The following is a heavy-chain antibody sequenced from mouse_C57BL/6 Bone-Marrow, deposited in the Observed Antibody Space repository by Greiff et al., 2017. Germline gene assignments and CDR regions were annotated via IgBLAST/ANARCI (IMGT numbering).Heavy chain of an antibody. Sequence: QVQLQQPGAELVKPGASVKLSCKASGYTFTSYWMHWVKQRPGQGLEWIGMIHPNSGSTNYNEKFQSKATLTVDKSSSTAYIQLSSLTSEDSAVSFLSRRTSYYDSSSYYYDYWGRGNTLTVSS. CDR2: IHPNSGST. D-gene: IGHD1-1*01. V-gene: IGHV1-64*01. J-gene: IGHJ2*01. CDR1: GYTFTSYW. CDR3: SRRTSYYDSSSYYYDY.